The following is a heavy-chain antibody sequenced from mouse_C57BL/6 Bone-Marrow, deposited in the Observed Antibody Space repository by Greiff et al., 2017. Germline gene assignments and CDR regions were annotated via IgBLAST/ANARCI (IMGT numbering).Heavy chain of an antibody. CDR3: ARWGGYYVFDY. CDR2: IDPSDSET. CDR1: GYTFTSYW. D-gene: IGHD2-3*01. Sequence: QVQLKQPGAELVRPGSSVKLSCKASGYTFTSYWMHWVKQRPIQGLEWIGNIDPSDSETHYNQKFKDKATLTVDKSSSTAYMQLSSLTSEDSAVYYCARWGGYYVFDYWGQGTTLTVSS. V-gene: IGHV1-52*01. J-gene: IGHJ2*01.